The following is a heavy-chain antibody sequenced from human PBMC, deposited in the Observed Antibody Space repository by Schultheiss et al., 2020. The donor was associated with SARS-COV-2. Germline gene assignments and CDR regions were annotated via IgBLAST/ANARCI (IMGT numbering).Heavy chain of an antibody. J-gene: IGHJ3*02. CDR2: ISGSGGST. D-gene: IGHD3-22*01. CDR3: AKDGYDSSGYSAFDI. V-gene: IGHV3-23*01. Sequence: GESLKISCAASGFTFSSYAMSWVRQAPGKGLEWVSAISGSGGSTYYADSVKGRFTISRDNSKNTLYLQMNSLRAEDTAVYYCAKDGYDSSGYSAFDIWGQGTMVTVSS. CDR1: GFTFSSYA.